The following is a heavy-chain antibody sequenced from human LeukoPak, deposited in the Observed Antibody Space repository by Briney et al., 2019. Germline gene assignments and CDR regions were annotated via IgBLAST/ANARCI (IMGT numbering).Heavy chain of an antibody. Sequence: PGGSLRLSCAASGFTFSSYSVNWVRQAPGKGLEWVSSISSSSSYIYYADSVKGRFTISRDNAKNSLYLQMNSLRAEDTAVYYCARGDSYCSSTSCPPLDWGQGTLVTVSS. J-gene: IGHJ4*02. V-gene: IGHV3-21*01. CDR1: GFTFSSYS. CDR2: ISSSSSYI. CDR3: ARGDSYCSSTSCPPLD. D-gene: IGHD2-2*01.